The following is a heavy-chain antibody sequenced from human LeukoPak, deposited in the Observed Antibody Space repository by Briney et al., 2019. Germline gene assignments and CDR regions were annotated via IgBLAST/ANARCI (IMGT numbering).Heavy chain of an antibody. CDR3: ARRIAARYFDY. V-gene: IGHV4-39*07. D-gene: IGHD6-6*01. Sequence: SETLSLTCTVPGGSISSSSYYWGWIRQPPGKGLEWIGSIYYRGNTYYNPSLRSRVTISVDTSKNQSSLKLNSVTAADTAVYYCARRIAARYFDYWGQGTLVTVSS. CDR1: GGSISSSSYY. J-gene: IGHJ4*02. CDR2: IYYRGNT.